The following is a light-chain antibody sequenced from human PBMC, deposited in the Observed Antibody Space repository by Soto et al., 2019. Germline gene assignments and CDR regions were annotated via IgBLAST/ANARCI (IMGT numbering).Light chain of an antibody. CDR1: QSVRSTY. J-gene: IGKJ4*01. V-gene: IGKV3-20*01. CDR2: GAS. CDR3: QQYANSPLT. Sequence: EIVLTQSPGTLSLSPGERATLSRRASQSVRSTYLAWYQQKPGQAPRLLIYGASSRATGIPDRFSGSGSGTDFTLTISRLEPEDFAVYYCQQYANSPLTFGGGTKVEIK.